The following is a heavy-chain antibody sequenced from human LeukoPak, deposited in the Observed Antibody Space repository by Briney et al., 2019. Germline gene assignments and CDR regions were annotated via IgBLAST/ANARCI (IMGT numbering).Heavy chain of an antibody. CDR3: AADRDYYDSSGYYL. CDR1: GFTFTSSA. J-gene: IGHJ4*02. D-gene: IGHD3-22*01. Sequence: SVKVSCKASGFTFTSSAVQWVRQARGQRLEGIGWIVVGSGNTNYAQKFQERVTITRDMSTSTAYMELSSLRSEDTAVYYCAADRDYYDSSGYYLWGQGTLVTVSS. CDR2: IVVGSGNT. V-gene: IGHV1-58*01.